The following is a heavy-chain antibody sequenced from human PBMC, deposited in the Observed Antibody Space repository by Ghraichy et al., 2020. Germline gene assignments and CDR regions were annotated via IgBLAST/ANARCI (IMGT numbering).Heavy chain of an antibody. V-gene: IGHV3-7*01. CDR1: GFTFSNYW. CDR2: IKQDGSEK. Sequence: GGSLRLSCAASGFTFSNYWMSWVRQAPGKGLEWVANIKQDGSEKYYVDSVNGRFTISRDNAKKSLYLQMNSLRAEDTAVYYCARGNGLLWFEYDCWGQGNLVTVSA. CDR3: ARGNGLLWFEYDC. J-gene: IGHJ4*02. D-gene: IGHD3-10*01.